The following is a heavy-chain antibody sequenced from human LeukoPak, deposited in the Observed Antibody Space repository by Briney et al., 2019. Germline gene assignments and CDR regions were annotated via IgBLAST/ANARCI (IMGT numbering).Heavy chain of an antibody. Sequence: GGSLRLSCAASGFTFSSYWMHWVRHAPGEGLVCVSRINSDGTSTTYADSVKGRFTISRDNARNTLCMQMNSLRAEDTAVYYCARATLDIVGATRTFDYWGQGTLVTVSS. V-gene: IGHV3-74*01. CDR1: GFTFSSYW. CDR2: INSDGTST. CDR3: ARATLDIVGATRTFDY. D-gene: IGHD2-2*03. J-gene: IGHJ4*02.